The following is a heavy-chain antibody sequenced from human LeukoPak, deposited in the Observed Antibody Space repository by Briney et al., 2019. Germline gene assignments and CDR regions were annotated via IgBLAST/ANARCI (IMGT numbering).Heavy chain of an antibody. V-gene: IGHV1-18*01. CDR1: GYTFTSYG. CDR3: ARLILFGGLRPSAVDY. D-gene: IGHD3-3*01. Sequence: ASVKVSCKASGYTFTSYGISWVRQAPGQGLECMGWISVYKGNTNYTQKLQGRVTMITDTSTSTAYMELRSLRSDDTAVYYCARLILFGGLRPSAVDYWGQGTLVTVSS. J-gene: IGHJ4*02. CDR2: ISVYKGNT.